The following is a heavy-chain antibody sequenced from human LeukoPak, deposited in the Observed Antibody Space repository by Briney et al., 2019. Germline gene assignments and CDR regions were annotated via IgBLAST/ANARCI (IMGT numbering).Heavy chain of an antibody. J-gene: IGHJ4*02. Sequence: ASVKVSCKASGYTFISYGISWVRQAPGQGLEWMGWISAYNGNTNYAQKLQGRVTMTTDTSTSTAYMELRSLRSDDTAVYYCARGWYYYDSSGPRDLGYWGQGTLVTVSS. CDR3: ARGWYYYDSSGPRDLGY. V-gene: IGHV1-18*01. CDR2: ISAYNGNT. CDR1: GYTFISYG. D-gene: IGHD3-22*01.